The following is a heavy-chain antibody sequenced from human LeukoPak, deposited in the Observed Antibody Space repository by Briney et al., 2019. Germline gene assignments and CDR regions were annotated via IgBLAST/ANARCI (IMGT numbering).Heavy chain of an antibody. CDR2: ISSSGSTI. J-gene: IGHJ4*02. Sequence: GGSLRLSCAASGFTFSDYYMSWLRQAPGKGLEWVSYISSSGSTIYYADSVKGRFTISRDNAKNSLYPQMNSLRAEDTAVYYCARVRTIFGVVIPEFDYWGQGTLVTVSS. D-gene: IGHD3-3*01. CDR3: ARVRTIFGVVIPEFDY. CDR1: GFTFSDYY. V-gene: IGHV3-11*04.